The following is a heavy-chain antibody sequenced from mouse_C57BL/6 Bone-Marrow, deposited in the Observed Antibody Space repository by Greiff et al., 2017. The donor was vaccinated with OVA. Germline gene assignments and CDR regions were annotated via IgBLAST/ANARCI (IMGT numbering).Heavy chain of an antibody. CDR1: GYTFTSYG. CDR3: AREGMVTTCCYYAMDY. CDR2: IYPRSGNT. J-gene: IGHJ4*01. Sequence: QVQLQQSGAELARPGASVKLSCKASGYTFTSYGISWVKQRTGQGLEWIGEIYPRSGNTYYNEKFKGKATLTADKSSSTAYMELRSLTSEDSAVYFCAREGMVTTCCYYAMDYWGQGTSVTVSS. V-gene: IGHV1-81*01. D-gene: IGHD2-1*01.